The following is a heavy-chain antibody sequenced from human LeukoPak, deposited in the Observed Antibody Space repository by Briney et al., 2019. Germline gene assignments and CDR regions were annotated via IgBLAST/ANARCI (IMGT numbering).Heavy chain of an antibody. CDR2: ISGSGGST. J-gene: IGHJ4*02. CDR3: ASHLLYSSSWYSAYYFDY. CDR1: GFTFSSYA. V-gene: IGHV3-23*01. D-gene: IGHD6-13*01. Sequence: GGSLRLSCAASGFTFSSYAMSWVRQAPGKGLEWVSAISGSGGSTHYADSVKGRFTISRDNSKNTLYLQMNSLRAEDTAVYYCASHLLYSSSWYSAYYFDYWGQGTLVTVSS.